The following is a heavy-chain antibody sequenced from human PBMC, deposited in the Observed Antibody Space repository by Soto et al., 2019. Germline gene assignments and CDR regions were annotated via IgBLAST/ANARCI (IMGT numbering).Heavy chain of an antibody. Sequence: EVQLVETGGGLIQPGGSLRLSCAASGFTVSSNYMSWVRQAPGKGLEWVAVIYSGGSTYYSDSVKGRFTISRDNSKNTLYLPMNSLRAEDPAVYYCARGPRSGYSRDGGQGTLVTVSS. CDR2: IYSGGST. CDR3: ARGPRSGYSRD. V-gene: IGHV3-53*02. CDR1: GFTVSSNY. J-gene: IGHJ4*02. D-gene: IGHD3-3*01.